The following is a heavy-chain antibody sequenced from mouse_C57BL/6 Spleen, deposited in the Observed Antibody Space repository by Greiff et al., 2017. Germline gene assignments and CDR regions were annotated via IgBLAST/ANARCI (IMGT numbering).Heavy chain of an antibody. V-gene: IGHV1-52*01. CDR2: IDPSDSET. CDR1: GYTFTSYW. D-gene: IGHD2-10*02. J-gene: IGHJ1*03. Sequence: QVQLQQPGAELVRPGSSVKLSCKASGYTFTSYWMHWVKQRPIQGLEWIGNIDPSDSETHYNQKFKDKATLTVDKSSSTAYMQLSSLTSEDSAVYYCARREYGNHWYFDVWGTGTTVTVSS. CDR3: ARREYGNHWYFDV.